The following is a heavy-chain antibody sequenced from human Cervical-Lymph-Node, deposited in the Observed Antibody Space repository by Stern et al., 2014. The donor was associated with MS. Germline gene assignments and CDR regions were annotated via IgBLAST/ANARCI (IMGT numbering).Heavy chain of an antibody. Sequence: VQLVESGAEVKKPGSSGKVSCKASGGTFSSYAISWVRQAPGQGLEWMGGITPIFGSANYAQKFQGRVTITADESTSTAYMELSSLRSEDTAVYYCARGELKEGLVRGMDVWGQGTTVTVSS. CDR3: ARGELKEGLVRGMDV. D-gene: IGHD1-26*01. CDR1: GGTFSSYA. V-gene: IGHV1-69*01. J-gene: IGHJ6*02. CDR2: ITPIFGSA.